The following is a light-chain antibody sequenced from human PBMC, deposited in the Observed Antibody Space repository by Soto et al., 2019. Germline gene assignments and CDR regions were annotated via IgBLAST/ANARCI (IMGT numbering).Light chain of an antibody. Sequence: EIVMTQSPATLSVSPGERATLSCRASQSVSSDLAWYQQKPGQAPRLLIYGASTRATGIPARFSGSGSGTEFNLTISSLQSEDFAVYYCQQYKNWPWTFGQGTNVDIK. V-gene: IGKV3-15*01. CDR2: GAS. CDR3: QQYKNWPWT. J-gene: IGKJ1*01. CDR1: QSVSSD.